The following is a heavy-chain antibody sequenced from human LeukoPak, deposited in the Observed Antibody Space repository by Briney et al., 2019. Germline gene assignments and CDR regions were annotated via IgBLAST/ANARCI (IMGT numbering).Heavy chain of an antibody. J-gene: IGHJ4*02. CDR3: ARGLSSSGWLNDY. CDR2: ISYDGSNK. V-gene: IGHV3-30*04. D-gene: IGHD6-19*01. Sequence: ESGGGVVQPGRSLRLSCAASGFTFSSYAMHWVRQAPGKGLEWVAVISYDGSNKYYADSVKGRFTISRDNSKNTLYLQMNSLRAEDTALYYCARGLSSSGWLNDYWGQGTLVTVSS. CDR1: GFTFSSYA.